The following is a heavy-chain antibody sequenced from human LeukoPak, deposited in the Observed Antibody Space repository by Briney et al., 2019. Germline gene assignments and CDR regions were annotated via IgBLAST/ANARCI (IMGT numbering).Heavy chain of an antibody. CDR1: GFTFSNYA. CDR2: ISGSGGST. J-gene: IGHJ4*02. D-gene: IGHD4-17*01. V-gene: IGHV3-23*01. Sequence: GGSLRLSCAASGFTFSNYAMSWVRQAPGKGLEWVSVISGSGGSTDYADSVKGRFTISRDNSKNTLYLQMNSLRAEDTAVYYCAKDVLDYGDYGFDYWGQGTLVTVSS. CDR3: AKDVLDYGDYGFDY.